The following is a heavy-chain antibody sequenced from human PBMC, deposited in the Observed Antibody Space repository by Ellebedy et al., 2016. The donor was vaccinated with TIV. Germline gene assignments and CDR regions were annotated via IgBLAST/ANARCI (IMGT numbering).Heavy chain of an antibody. V-gene: IGHV4-34*01. CDR3: GRCWGSYRPLDY. CDR2: INHSGST. CDR1: GGSFSGYY. Sequence: MPSETLSLTCAVYGGSFSGYYWSWIRQPPGQGLEWIGEINHSGSTNYNPSLKSRVTISVDTSKNQFSLKLSSVTAADTAVYYCGRCWGSYRPLDYWGQGTLVTVSS. J-gene: IGHJ4*02. D-gene: IGHD3-16*02.